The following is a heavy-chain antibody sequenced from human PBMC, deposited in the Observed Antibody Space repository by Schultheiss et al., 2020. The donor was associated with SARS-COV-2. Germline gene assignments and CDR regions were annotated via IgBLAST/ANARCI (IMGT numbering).Heavy chain of an antibody. J-gene: IGHJ4*02. CDR1: GFSLSTSGVG. CDR2: IYWDDDK. D-gene: IGHD6-19*01. V-gene: IGHV2-5*02. CDR3: ARIRDSSVEAYYFDY. Sequence: SGPTLVKPTQTLTLTCTFSGFSLSTSGVGVGWIRQPPGKALEWLALIYWDDDKRYSTSLKTRLTISKDTSKNQVVLTMTNMDPVDTATYYCARIRDSSVEAYYFDYWGQGTLVTVSS.